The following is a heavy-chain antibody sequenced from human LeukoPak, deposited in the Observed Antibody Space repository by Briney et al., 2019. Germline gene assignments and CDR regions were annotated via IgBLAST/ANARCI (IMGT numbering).Heavy chain of an antibody. V-gene: IGHV1-18*01. CDR2: ISTYNGDT. J-gene: IGHJ4*02. CDR3: VREIGQWLVSGIDY. CDR1: GFTFGTYT. D-gene: IGHD6-19*01. Sequence: ASMKVSCKASGFTFGTYTISWVRQAPGQGLEWMGCISTYNGDTNYAQNLQGRVTMTTDPSTNTAYMELRSLRSDDTAVYYCVREIGQWLVSGIDYWGQGTLVTVSS.